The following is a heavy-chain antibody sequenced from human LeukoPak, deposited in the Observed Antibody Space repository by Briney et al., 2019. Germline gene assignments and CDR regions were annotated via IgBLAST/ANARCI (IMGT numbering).Heavy chain of an antibody. V-gene: IGHV3-7*01. D-gene: IGHD1-26*01. Sequence: GGSLRLSCEGSGFTFSNYWMGWVRQAPGKGLQWVANIKTDGSEKYYVDSVKGRFTISRDNAKNSLYLQMNSLRAEDTAVYYCARDRGGSYPFDYWGQGTLVTVSS. CDR1: GFTFSNYW. J-gene: IGHJ4*02. CDR3: ARDRGGSYPFDY. CDR2: IKTDGSEK.